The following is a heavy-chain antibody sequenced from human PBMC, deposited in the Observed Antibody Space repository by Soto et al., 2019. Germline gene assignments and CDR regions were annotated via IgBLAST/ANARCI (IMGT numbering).Heavy chain of an antibody. Sequence: QVQLQQWGAGLVKPSETLSLSCAVYGQSFSGHSWAWIRQPPGKGLEWIGEINESGSTYYNPSLGSRVTISTDTSKNQFSLKLSSVSAADTAAYFCARGSGIVALPGELEDVNYDYWGQGTLVNVSS. CDR2: INESGST. CDR3: ARGSGIVALPGELEDVNYDY. V-gene: IGHV4-34*01. D-gene: IGHD1-1*01. J-gene: IGHJ4*02. CDR1: GQSFSGHS.